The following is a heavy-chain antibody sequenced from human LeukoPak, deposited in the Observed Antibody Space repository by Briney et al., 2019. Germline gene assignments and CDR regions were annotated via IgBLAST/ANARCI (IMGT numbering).Heavy chain of an antibody. V-gene: IGHV4-30-4*08. CDR1: GGSVSSSGYF. CDR2: IYYSGST. Sequence: SETLSLTCSVSGGSVSSSGYFWGWIRQPPGKGLEWIGYIYYSGSTYYNPSLKSRVTISVDTSKNQFSLKLSSVTAADTAVYYCARALPWSGYLNWGQGTLVTVSS. J-gene: IGHJ4*02. CDR3: ARALPWSGYLN. D-gene: IGHD3-3*01.